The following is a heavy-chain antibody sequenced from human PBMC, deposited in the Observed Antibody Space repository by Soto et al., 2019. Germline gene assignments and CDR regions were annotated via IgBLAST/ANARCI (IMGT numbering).Heavy chain of an antibody. D-gene: IGHD5-12*01. V-gene: IGHV1-18*04. J-gene: IGHJ4*02. Sequence: QVQLVQSGAEVKKPGASVKVSCKASGYTFTSYGISWVRQAPGQGLEWMGWISAYNGNTNYAQKLQGRVTMTTDTSTSTAYMELRSLRSDDTXXXXXXXXVATMITAFDYWGQGTLVTVSS. CDR1: GYTFTSYG. CDR3: XXXVATMITAFDY. CDR2: ISAYNGNT.